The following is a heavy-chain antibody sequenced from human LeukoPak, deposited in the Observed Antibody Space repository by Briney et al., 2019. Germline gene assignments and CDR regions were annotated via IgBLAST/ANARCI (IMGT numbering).Heavy chain of an antibody. Sequence: GGSLRLSCAASGFTFSRYGMHWVRQAPGKGLEWVAVIWYDGSNTQYADSVKGRFTISRDNSKNTLYLQMNSLRAEDTAVYYCAGGHSSSWYWFDPWGQGTLVTVSS. D-gene: IGHD6-13*01. CDR1: GFTFSRYG. V-gene: IGHV3-33*01. CDR3: AGGHSSSWYWFDP. J-gene: IGHJ5*02. CDR2: IWYDGSNT.